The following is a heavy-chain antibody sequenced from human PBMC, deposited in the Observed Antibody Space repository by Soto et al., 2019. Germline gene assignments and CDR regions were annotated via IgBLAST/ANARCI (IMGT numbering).Heavy chain of an antibody. CDR3: AKLYPGIAAAEPYYFDY. V-gene: IGHV3-30*18. J-gene: IGHJ4*02. D-gene: IGHD6-13*01. CDR2: ISYDGSNK. Sequence: LRLSCAASGFTFSSYGMHWVRQAPGKGLEWVVVISYDGSNKYYADSVKGRFTISRDNSKNTLYLQKNSLRAEDTAVYYCAKLYPGIAAAEPYYFDYWGQGTLVTVSS. CDR1: GFTFSSYG.